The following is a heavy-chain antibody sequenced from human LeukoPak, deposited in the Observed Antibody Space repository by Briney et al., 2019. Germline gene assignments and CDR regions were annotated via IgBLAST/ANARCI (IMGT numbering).Heavy chain of an antibody. V-gene: IGHV3-23*01. CDR3: ALGTINKVLYFGMDV. Sequence: GGSLRLSCAASGFTFSSYAMSWVRQAPGKGLEWVSAISGSGGSTYYADSVKGRFTISRDNSKNTLYLQMNSLRADDTTVYYCALGTINKVLYFGMDVWGQGTTVTVSS. CDR2: ISGSGGST. CDR1: GFTFSSYA. J-gene: IGHJ6*02. D-gene: IGHD2-8*01.